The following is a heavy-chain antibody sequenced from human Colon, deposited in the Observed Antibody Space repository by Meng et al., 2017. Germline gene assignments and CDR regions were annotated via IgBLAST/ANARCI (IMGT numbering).Heavy chain of an antibody. CDR3: ASSSGWWRLDS. J-gene: IGHJ4*02. D-gene: IGHD6-19*01. Sequence: QVQLQESGPGLVKRSGTLSLTCAVSGISIRSATYWSWVRQPPGKGLEWIGESYHSGSTNYNPSLKSRVTISVDKSKNQFSLILTSVTAADTAVYYCASSSGWWRLDSWGQGTLVTVSS. CDR1: GISIRSATY. V-gene: IGHV4-4*02. CDR2: SYHSGST.